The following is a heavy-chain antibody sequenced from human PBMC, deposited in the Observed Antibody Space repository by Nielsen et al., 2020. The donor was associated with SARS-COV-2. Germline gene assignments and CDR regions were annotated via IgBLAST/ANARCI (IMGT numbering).Heavy chain of an antibody. V-gene: IGHV3-23*01. Sequence: GESLKISCEASGFTFSSYDMHWVRQAPGKGLEWVSTISSSGDSTYYADSVKGRFTISRDNSKTTLYLQMNSLRAEDTAIYYCAKDRPPNYSYGMDVWGQGTTVTVSS. J-gene: IGHJ6*02. CDR3: AKDRPPNYSYGMDV. CDR2: ISSSGDST. CDR1: GFTFSSYD.